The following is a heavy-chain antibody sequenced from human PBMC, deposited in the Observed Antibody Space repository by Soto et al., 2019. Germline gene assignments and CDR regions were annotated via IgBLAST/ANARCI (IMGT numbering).Heavy chain of an antibody. CDR2: IYWDDDK. J-gene: IGHJ3*02. CDR3: AHRRYYYDSSGYSVKIGPGAFGI. Sequence: QITLKESGPTLVKPTQTLTLTCTFSGFSLSTSGVGVGWIRQPPGKALEWLALIYWDDDKRYSPSLKSRLTITKDTSKNQLVLTMTNMDPVDTATYYCAHRRYYYDSSGYSVKIGPGAFGIWGQGTMVTVSS. CDR1: GFSLSTSGVG. D-gene: IGHD3-22*01. V-gene: IGHV2-5*02.